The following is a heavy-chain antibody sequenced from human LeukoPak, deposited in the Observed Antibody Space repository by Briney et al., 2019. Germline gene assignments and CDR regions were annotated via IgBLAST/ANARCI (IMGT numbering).Heavy chain of an antibody. D-gene: IGHD6-6*01. V-gene: IGHV1-3*01. CDR3: ARTHLAALYYYGMDV. J-gene: IGHJ6*02. CDR2: INAGNGNT. Sequence: ASVKVSCKASGYTFTSYAMHWVRQAPGQRLEWMGWINAGNGNTKYSRKFQGRVTITRDTSASTAYVELSSLRSEDTAVYYCARTHLAALYYYGMDVWGQGTTVTVSS. CDR1: GYTFTSYA.